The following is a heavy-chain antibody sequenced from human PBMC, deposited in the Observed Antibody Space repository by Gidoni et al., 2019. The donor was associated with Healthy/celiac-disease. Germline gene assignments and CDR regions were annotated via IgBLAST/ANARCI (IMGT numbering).Heavy chain of an antibody. CDR2: IYTSGST. CDR3: ARELGYCSSTSCRYGMDV. D-gene: IGHD2-2*01. CDR1: GRSISRGSYS. J-gene: IGHJ6*02. V-gene: IGHV4-61*02. Sequence: QVQLQESGPGLVKPSQTLSLTCTVSGRSISRGSYSWSWIRQPAGKGLEWIGRIYTSGSTNYNPSLKSRVTISVDTSKNQFSLKLSSVTAADTAVYYCARELGYCSSTSCRYGMDVWGQGTTVTVSS.